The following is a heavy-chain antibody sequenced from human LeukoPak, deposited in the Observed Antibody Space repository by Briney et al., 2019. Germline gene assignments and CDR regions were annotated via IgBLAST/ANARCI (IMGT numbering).Heavy chain of an antibody. D-gene: IGHD6-13*01. V-gene: IGHV4-39*07. CDR3: ARNPYSRAYYYMDV. CDR2: IYYSGST. CDR1: GGSISSSSYY. Sequence: SETLSLTCTVSGGSISSSSYYWGWIRQPPGKGLEWIGSIYYSGSTYYNPSLKSRVTISVDTSKNQFSLKLSSVTAADTAVYYCARNPYSRAYYYMDVWGKGTTVTVSS. J-gene: IGHJ6*03.